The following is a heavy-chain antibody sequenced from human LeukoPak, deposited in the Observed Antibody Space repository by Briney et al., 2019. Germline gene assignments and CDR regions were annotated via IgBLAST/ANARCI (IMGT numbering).Heavy chain of an antibody. CDR1: GFIFSNYD. J-gene: IGHJ4*02. CDR3: ARDQYDTWSRRGNFDS. V-gene: IGHV3-7*03. CDR2: IKLDGSEK. D-gene: IGHD3-3*01. Sequence: GGSLRLSCAASGFIFSNYDMHWVRQAPGKGLEWVANIKLDGSEKNYVDSVKGRFTISRDNTKNSLYLQMNSLRAEDTAVFYCARDQYDTWSRRGNFDSWGQGTLVIVSS.